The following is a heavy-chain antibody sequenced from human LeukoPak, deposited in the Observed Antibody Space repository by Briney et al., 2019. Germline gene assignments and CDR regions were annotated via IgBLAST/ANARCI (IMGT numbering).Heavy chain of an antibody. CDR2: ISGSGGST. CDR1: GFTFSSYA. CDR3: AKAPPAYYYDSSGYYYFDY. Sequence: GGSLRLSCAASGFTFSSYAMSWVRQAPGKGLEWVSAISGSGGSTYYADSVKGRLTISRDNSKNTLYLQMNSLRAEDTAVYYCAKAPPAYYYDSSGYYYFDYWGQGTLVTVSS. J-gene: IGHJ4*02. D-gene: IGHD3-22*01. V-gene: IGHV3-23*01.